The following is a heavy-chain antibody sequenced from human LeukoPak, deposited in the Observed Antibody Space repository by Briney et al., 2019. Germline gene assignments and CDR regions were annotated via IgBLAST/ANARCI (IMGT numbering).Heavy chain of an antibody. CDR2: IYSGGST. V-gene: IGHV3-53*01. J-gene: IGHJ3*02. D-gene: IGHD5-18*01. Sequence: GVLRLSCAASGFTVSSNYMSWVRQAPGKGLEWVSVIYSGGSTYYADSVKGRFTISRYNSKNTLYLQMNSLRAEDTAVYYCAREGGYSYGGAFDIWGQGTMVTVSS. CDR3: AREGGYSYGGAFDI. CDR1: GFTVSSNY.